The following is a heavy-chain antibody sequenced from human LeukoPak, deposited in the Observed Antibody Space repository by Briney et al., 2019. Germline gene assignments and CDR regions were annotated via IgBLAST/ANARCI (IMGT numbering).Heavy chain of an antibody. CDR1: GFTFNNYS. CDR2: ISSSSTYI. D-gene: IGHD1-26*01. J-gene: IGHJ4*02. V-gene: IGHV3-21*01. Sequence: PGGSLRLSCVASGFTFNNYSMNWVRQAPGKGLEWVSSISSSSTYIYHADSVKGRFTISRDNAKNSLYLQMNSLRAEDTAVYYCAGDSGIYRTIDYWGQGTLVTVSS. CDR3: AGDSGIYRTIDY.